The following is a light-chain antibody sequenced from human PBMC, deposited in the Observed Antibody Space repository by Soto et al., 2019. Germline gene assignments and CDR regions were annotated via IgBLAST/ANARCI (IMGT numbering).Light chain of an antibody. Sequence: DIQMTQSPSTLSASVGDRVTITCRASQSISSWLAWYQKKPGKAPKLLIYDASSLDSGVSSRFSGSGSGTEFTLTISSLQPDDFATYYCQQYNSYSPATFCQGTKVEIK. CDR3: QQYNSYSPAT. V-gene: IGKV1-5*01. J-gene: IGKJ1*01. CDR2: DAS. CDR1: QSISSW.